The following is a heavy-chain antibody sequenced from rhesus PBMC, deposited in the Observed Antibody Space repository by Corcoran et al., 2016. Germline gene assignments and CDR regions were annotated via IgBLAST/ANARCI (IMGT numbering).Heavy chain of an antibody. Sequence: QVQLVQSGAEVKKPGASGKLPCKASGYPLSSYYINWVRQAPGQVLWWIGWINPSNGNTGYAQKFQGRVTMTRDTSTSTAYMELSSLRSEDTAVYYCTRDYFDYWGQGVLVTVSS. CDR2: INPSNGNT. CDR3: TRDYFDY. J-gene: IGHJ4*01. CDR1: GYPLSSYY. V-gene: IGHV1S9*01.